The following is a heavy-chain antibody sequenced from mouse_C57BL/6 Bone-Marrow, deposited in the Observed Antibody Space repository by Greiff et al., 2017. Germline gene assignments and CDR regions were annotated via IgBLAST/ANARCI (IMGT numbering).Heavy chain of an antibody. D-gene: IGHD1-1*01. CDR1: GFTFSDYD. CDR2: ISPYNGGT. J-gene: IGHJ3*01. CDR3: ARESNYGSSYGFAY. V-gene: IGHV1-19*01. Sequence: EVKLLQSGRVLVKPGASVKMSCTASGFTFSDYDMNWVKQSQGKSLEWIAVISPYNGGTSYNQTFKGQATLTVDKSDSTDYMGLNSLTSEDSAVYYSARESNYGSSYGFAYWGQGTLVTVSA.